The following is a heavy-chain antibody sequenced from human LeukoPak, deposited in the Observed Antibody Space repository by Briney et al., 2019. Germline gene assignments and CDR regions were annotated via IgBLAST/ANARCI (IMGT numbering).Heavy chain of an antibody. CDR3: ARGVTIFGVVRGVWFDP. D-gene: IGHD3-3*01. Sequence: GASVKVSCKASGYTFTGYYMHWVRQAPGQGLGWMGWINPNSGGTNYAQKFQGRVTMTRDTSISTAYMELSRLRSDDTAVYYCARGVTIFGVVRGVWFDPWGQGTPVIVSS. J-gene: IGHJ5*02. CDR1: GYTFTGYY. V-gene: IGHV1-2*02. CDR2: INPNSGGT.